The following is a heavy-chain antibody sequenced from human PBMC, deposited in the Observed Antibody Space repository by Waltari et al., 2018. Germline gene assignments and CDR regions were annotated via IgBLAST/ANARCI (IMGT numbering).Heavy chain of an antibody. D-gene: IGHD4-17*01. Sequence: QVQLQQWGAGLLKPSETLSLTCAVSGGYFRDYYWSWIRQPPGKGLEWIGEINHSGSTNYNPSLKSRVTISVDTSKNQFSLKLSSVTAADTAVYYCARSLRDFDYWGQGTLVTVSS. CDR2: INHSGST. J-gene: IGHJ4*02. CDR1: GGYFRDYY. CDR3: ARSLRDFDY. V-gene: IGHV4-34*01.